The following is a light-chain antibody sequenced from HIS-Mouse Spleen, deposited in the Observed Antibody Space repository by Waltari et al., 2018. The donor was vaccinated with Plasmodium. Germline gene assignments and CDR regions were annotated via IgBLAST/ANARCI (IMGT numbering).Light chain of an antibody. J-gene: IGKJ4*01. V-gene: IGKV1-13*02. Sequence: AIQLTQSPSSLSASVGDRVTITCRASQGISSALAWYQQKPGKATNVLIYDASRLESGVPSRLSSSGSGTDFTLTISSLQPEDFATYYCQQFNSYPLTFGGGTKVEIK. CDR3: QQFNSYPLT. CDR2: DAS. CDR1: QGISSA.